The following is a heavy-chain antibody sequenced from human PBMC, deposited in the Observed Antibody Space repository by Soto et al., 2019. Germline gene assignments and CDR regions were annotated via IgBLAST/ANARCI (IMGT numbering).Heavy chain of an antibody. D-gene: IGHD2-15*01. CDR2: ISYDASNK. CDR1: GFTFSSYA. V-gene: IGHV3-30-3*01. Sequence: QVQLVESGGGVVQPGRSLRLSCAASGFTFSSYAMHWVRQAPGKGLEWVAVISYDASNKYYADSVKGRLTISRDNSKNTLYLQMNSLTAEDTAVYYCAREDEIWPALDYWGQGTLVTVSS. CDR3: AREDEIWPALDY. J-gene: IGHJ4*02.